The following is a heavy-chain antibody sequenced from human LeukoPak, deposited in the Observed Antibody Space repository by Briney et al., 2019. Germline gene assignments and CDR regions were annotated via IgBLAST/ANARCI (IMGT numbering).Heavy chain of an antibody. CDR3: AKETDQWLRNGMDV. CDR1: GFTFSSYA. D-gene: IGHD6-19*01. V-gene: IGHV3-23*01. CDR2: ISGSGGRT. Sequence: PGGSLRLSCAASGFTFSSYAMSWVRQAPGEGVEWLSAISGSGGRTYYADSVKGRFTISRDNSKNTLYLQMNSLRAEDTAVYYCAKETDQWLRNGMDVWGQGTTVTVSS. J-gene: IGHJ6*02.